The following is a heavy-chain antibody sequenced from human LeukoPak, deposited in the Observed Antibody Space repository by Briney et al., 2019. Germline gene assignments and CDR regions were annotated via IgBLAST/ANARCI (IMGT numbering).Heavy chain of an antibody. J-gene: IGHJ4*02. CDR3: AKGGTYSSGRIDY. D-gene: IGHD6-19*01. CDR2: IKQDGSEK. Sequence: GGSLRLSCAASGFTFSKYWMNWVRQAPGKGLEWVANIKQDGSEKNYVDSVKGRFTISRDNAQNSLYLQMNSLRAEDTAVYYCAKGGTYSSGRIDYWGQGTLVTVSS. CDR1: GFTFSKYW. V-gene: IGHV3-7*05.